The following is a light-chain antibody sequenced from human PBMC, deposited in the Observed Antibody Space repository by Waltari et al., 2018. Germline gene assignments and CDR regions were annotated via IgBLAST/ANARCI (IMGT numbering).Light chain of an antibody. CDR3: QKYGTHPAT. CDR2: DAS. CDR1: QSVSRT. J-gene: IGKJ1*01. Sequence: EIVLTQSPGTLSLSRGERATLSCRASQSVSRTLAWYQQKAGQAHRLLIYDASSRATDIPDRFSGSGSGTDFSLTISRLEPEDFAVYYCQKYGTHPATFGQGTRVEIK. V-gene: IGKV3-20*01.